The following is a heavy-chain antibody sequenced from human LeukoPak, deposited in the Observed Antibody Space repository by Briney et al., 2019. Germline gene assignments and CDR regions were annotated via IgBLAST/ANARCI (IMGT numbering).Heavy chain of an antibody. D-gene: IGHD6-13*01. Sequence: ASVKVSCXASGYTFTSYDINWVRQASGQGLEWMEWMNPNSGNTGYAQKFQGRVTMTRSASISTAYMELSSLRSEDTAVYYCARAGSSWGAGFDYWGQGTLVTVSS. J-gene: IGHJ4*02. CDR3: ARAGSSWGAGFDY. CDR2: MNPNSGNT. CDR1: GYTFTSYD. V-gene: IGHV1-8*01.